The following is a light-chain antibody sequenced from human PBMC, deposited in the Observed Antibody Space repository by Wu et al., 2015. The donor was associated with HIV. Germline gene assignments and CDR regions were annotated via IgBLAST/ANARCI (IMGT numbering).Light chain of an antibody. J-gene: IGKJ1*01. CDR1: QSVDKY. V-gene: IGKV1-39*01. Sequence: DIQMTQFPASLSASVGDRVTITCRASQSVDKYLNWYQQRPGEAPRMLIYVTSSLQSGVPSRFSGSGSGTDFTLTISNLQPEDFATYYCQQSFRTPRTFGQGTKVETK. CDR2: VTS. CDR3: QQSFRTPRT.